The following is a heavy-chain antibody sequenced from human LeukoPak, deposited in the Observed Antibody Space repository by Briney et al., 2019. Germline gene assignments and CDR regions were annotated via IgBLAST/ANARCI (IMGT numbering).Heavy chain of an antibody. D-gene: IGHD6-25*01. Sequence: GGSLRLSCSASGFTFSDYDMNWVRQAPGKGLEWVSSVSGLSTHIYYGDSVKGRFSISRDNAKNSVYLQMNSLGVEDTAIYYCGRAFPPLRTSSAGDLWGQGILVTVSS. CDR2: VSGLSTHI. J-gene: IGHJ4*02. CDR3: GRAFPPLRTSSAGDL. CDR1: GFTFSDYD. V-gene: IGHV3-69-1*02.